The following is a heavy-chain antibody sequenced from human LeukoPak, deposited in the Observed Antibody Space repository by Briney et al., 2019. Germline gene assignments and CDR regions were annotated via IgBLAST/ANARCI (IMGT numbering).Heavy chain of an antibody. CDR3: ARGLGLWFGEGYYYYMDV. V-gene: IGHV4-61*02. D-gene: IGHD3-10*01. Sequence: SETLSLTCTVSGGSISSGSYYWSWLRQPAGKGLEWIGRIYTSGSTNYNPSLKSRVTISVDTSKNQFSLKLSSVTAADTAVYYCARGLGLWFGEGYYYYMDVWGKGTTVTVSS. J-gene: IGHJ6*03. CDR1: GGSISSGSYY. CDR2: IYTSGST.